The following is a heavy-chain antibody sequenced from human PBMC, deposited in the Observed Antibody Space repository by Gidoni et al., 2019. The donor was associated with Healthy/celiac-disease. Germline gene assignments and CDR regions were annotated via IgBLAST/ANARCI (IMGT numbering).Heavy chain of an antibody. V-gene: IGHV3-48*04. Sequence: EVQLVESGGGLVQPGGSLSLSCAASGFTLSSYSMNWVRQAPGKGLEWVSYISSSSSTIYYADSVKGRFTISRDNAKNSLYLQMNSLRAEDTAVYYCARDGGAYCGGDCFDAFDIWGQGTMVTVSS. J-gene: IGHJ3*02. CDR2: ISSSSSTI. D-gene: IGHD2-21*02. CDR1: GFTLSSYS. CDR3: ARDGGAYCGGDCFDAFDI.